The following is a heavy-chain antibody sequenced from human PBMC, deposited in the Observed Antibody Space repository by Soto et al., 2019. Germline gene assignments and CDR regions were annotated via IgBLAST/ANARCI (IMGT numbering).Heavy chain of an antibody. CDR2: ISSSSQSI. Sequence: VQLVESGGGLVQPGGSLRLSCTGSGFTFTYDSMNWVRQAPGKSLEWLSYISSSSQSIYYADSVKGRFTVSRDNDKNSLYLQMSSLTAADTAVYYCARSVWYGAPSWFDPWGQGTLLTVSS. D-gene: IGHD3-16*01. J-gene: IGHJ5*02. CDR1: GFTFTYDS. CDR3: ARSVWYGAPSWFDP. V-gene: IGHV3-48*01.